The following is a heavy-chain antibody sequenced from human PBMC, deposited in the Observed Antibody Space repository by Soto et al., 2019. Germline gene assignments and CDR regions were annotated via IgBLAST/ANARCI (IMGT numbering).Heavy chain of an antibody. D-gene: IGHD2-15*01. V-gene: IGHV3-23*01. Sequence: EVQVLESGGGLVQPGGSLRLSCEGSGFTISSHAMTWIRQAPGKGPEWVSTITADGGTYYADSVKGRFAMSRDTSENTLYLQMNSLGVEDTAAYYCAPHVSCSGGSCQYDAFAIRGQGTMVTVSS. CDR2: ITADGGT. J-gene: IGHJ3*02. CDR1: GFTISSHA. CDR3: APHVSCSGGSCQYDAFAI.